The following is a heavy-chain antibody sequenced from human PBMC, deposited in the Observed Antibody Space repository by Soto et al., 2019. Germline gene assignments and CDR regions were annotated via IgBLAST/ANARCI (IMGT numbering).Heavy chain of an antibody. D-gene: IGHD3-3*01. CDR2: IYYTGST. CDR3: ARQKESYDFWSGYYTGNVYAFDI. CDR1: GDSISSSNYY. J-gene: IGHJ3*02. V-gene: IGHV4-39*01. Sequence: PSETLSLTCTVSGDSISSSNYYWGWIRQPPGKGLEWIGNIYYTGSTYYNPSLKSRVTISVDTSKKQFSLRLSSVTAADTAVYYCARQKESYDFWSGYYTGNVYAFDIWGQGTMVTVS.